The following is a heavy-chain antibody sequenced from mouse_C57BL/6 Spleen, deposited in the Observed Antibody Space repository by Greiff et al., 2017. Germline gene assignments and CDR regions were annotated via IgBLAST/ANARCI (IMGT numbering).Heavy chain of an antibody. V-gene: IGHV1-66*01. J-gene: IGHJ3*01. Sequence: VHLVESGPELVKPGASVKISCKASGYSFTSYYIHWVKQRPGQGLEWIGWIYPGSGNTKYNEKFKGKATLTADTSSSTAYMQLSSLTSEDSAVYYCARGGDDGYYPAWFAYWGQGTLVTVSA. CDR3: ARGGDDGYYPAWFAY. CDR2: IYPGSGNT. D-gene: IGHD2-3*01. CDR1: GYSFTSYY.